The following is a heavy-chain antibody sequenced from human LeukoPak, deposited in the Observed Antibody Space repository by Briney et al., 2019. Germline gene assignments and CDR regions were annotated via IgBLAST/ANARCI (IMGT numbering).Heavy chain of an antibody. D-gene: IGHD3-9*01. CDR1: GFTFSNYW. Sequence: GGSLRLSCAASGFTFSNYWMHWVRQAPGKGLVWVSRINSDGSSTTYADSVKGRFTISRDNSKNTLYLQMNSLRAEDTAVYYCAKEPDRYFDWLNWGQGTLVTVSS. J-gene: IGHJ4*02. CDR3: AKEPDRYFDWLN. V-gene: IGHV3-74*01. CDR2: INSDGSST.